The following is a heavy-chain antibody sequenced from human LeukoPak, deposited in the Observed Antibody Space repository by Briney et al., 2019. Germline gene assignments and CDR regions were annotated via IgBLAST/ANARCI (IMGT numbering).Heavy chain of an antibody. D-gene: IGHD5-18*01. Sequence: GGSLRLSCAASGFTFSSYSMNWVRQAPGKGLEWVSSISSSSSYIYYADSVKGRFTISRDNAKNSLYLQMNSLRAEDTAVYYCAKARIQLWSVDAFDIWGQGTMVTVSS. V-gene: IGHV3-21*01. CDR2: ISSSSSYI. CDR3: AKARIQLWSVDAFDI. CDR1: GFTFSSYS. J-gene: IGHJ3*02.